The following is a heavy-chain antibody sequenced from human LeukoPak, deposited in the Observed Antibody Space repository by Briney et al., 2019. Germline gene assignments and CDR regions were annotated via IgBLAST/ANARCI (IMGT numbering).Heavy chain of an antibody. J-gene: IGHJ6*02. CDR2: INHSGRT. CDR3: ARGRIAQIVVVHSFSYGMDV. D-gene: IGHD3-22*01. Sequence: SETLSLTCAVSGGSLSGSYCTWVRQSPGEGLEWIGEINHSGRTNYNPSLHSRVTISLDTTRSQFYLLLRPVPAADTAVYYCARGRIAQIVVVHSFSYGMDVWGQGTTVTVSS. CDR1: GGSLSGSY. V-gene: IGHV4-34*01.